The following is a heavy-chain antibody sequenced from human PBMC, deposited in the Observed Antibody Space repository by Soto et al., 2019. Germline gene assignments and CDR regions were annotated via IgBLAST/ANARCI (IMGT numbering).Heavy chain of an antibody. CDR3: ARDRNLITIFGVVIKEFDY. Sequence: ASVKVSCKASGYTFTSYAMHWVRQAPGQRLEWMGWINAGNGNTKYSQKFQGRVTITRDTSASTAYMELSSLRSEDTAVYYCARDRNLITIFGVVIKEFDYWGQGTLVTAS. D-gene: IGHD3-3*01. V-gene: IGHV1-3*01. CDR2: INAGNGNT. CDR1: GYTFTSYA. J-gene: IGHJ4*02.